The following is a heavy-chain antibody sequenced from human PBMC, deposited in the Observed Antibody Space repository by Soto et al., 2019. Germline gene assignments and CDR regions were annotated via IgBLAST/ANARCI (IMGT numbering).Heavy chain of an antibody. CDR1: GFTFDDYA. Sequence: EVQLEESGGALVQPGRSLRLSCAASGFTFDDYAMHWVRQVLGKGLEWVSSISWNIGNIAYADSVKGRFTTSRDNAKNPLYLQMNSLRPEDTALYYCVRSKGGYSYGTPFDYWGQGTLVTVSS. J-gene: IGHJ4*02. D-gene: IGHD5-18*01. CDR2: ISWNIGNI. V-gene: IGHV3-9*01. CDR3: VRSKGGYSYGTPFDY.